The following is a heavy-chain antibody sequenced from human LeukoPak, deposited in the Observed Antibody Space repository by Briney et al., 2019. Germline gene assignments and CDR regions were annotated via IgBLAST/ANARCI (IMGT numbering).Heavy chain of an antibody. CDR1: GYTFTSYY. CDR2: INPSGGST. D-gene: IGHD6-19*01. CDR3: ARDQAVAGTHNWFDP. J-gene: IGHJ5*02. V-gene: IGHV1-46*01. Sequence: GASVKVSCKASGYTFTSYYMHWVRQAPGQGLEWMGIINPSGGSTSYAQKFQGRVTMTRDMSTSTVYMELSSLRSEDTAVYYCARDQAVAGTHNWFDPWGQGTLVTVSS.